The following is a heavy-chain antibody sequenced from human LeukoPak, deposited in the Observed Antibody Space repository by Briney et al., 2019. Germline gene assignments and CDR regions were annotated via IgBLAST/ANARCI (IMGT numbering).Heavy chain of an antibody. D-gene: IGHD3-22*01. CDR1: GYTFTGYY. CDR2: INPNSGGT. V-gene: IGHV1-2*02. Sequence: ASVKVSCTASGYTFTGYYMHWVRQAPGQGLEWMGWINPNSGGTNYAQKFQGRVTMTRDTSISTAYMELSRLRSDDTAVYYCARDADSSGYPHYWGQGTLVTVSS. CDR3: ARDADSSGYPHY. J-gene: IGHJ4*02.